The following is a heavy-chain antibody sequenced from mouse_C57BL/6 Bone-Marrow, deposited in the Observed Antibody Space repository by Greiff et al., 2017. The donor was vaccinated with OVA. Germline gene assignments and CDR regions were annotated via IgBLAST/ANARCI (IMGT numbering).Heavy chain of an antibody. Sequence: QVQLQQSGPELVKPGASVKISCKASGYAFSSSWMNWVKQRPGKGLEWIGRIYPGDGDTNYNGKFKGKATLTADKSSSTAYMQLSSLTSEDSAVXFCASEGPLDYWGQGTTLTVSS. CDR2: IYPGDGDT. V-gene: IGHV1-82*01. CDR3: ASEGPLDY. CDR1: GYAFSSSW. J-gene: IGHJ2*01.